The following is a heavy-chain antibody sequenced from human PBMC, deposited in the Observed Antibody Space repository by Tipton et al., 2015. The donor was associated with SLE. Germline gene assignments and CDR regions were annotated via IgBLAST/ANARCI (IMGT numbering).Heavy chain of an antibody. D-gene: IGHD6-19*01. Sequence: QLVQSGAEVKKPGASVKVSCKASGYTFTSYGISWVRQAPGQGLEWMGWISAYNGNTNYAQKLQGRVTMTRDTSISTAYMELSRLRSDDTAVYYCARLVAEQWLVRESAFDIWGQGTMVTVSS. CDR3: ARLVAEQWLVRESAFDI. J-gene: IGHJ3*02. V-gene: IGHV1-18*01. CDR1: GYTFTSYG. CDR2: ISAYNGNT.